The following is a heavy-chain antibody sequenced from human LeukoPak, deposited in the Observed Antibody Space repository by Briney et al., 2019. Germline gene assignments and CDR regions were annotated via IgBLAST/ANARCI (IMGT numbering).Heavy chain of an antibody. J-gene: IGHJ4*02. CDR2: IKQDGTEK. D-gene: IGHD2-15*01. CDR3: ARGPYCSGGSCYPNAFDY. Sequence: GGSLRLSCAASGFTFTTYWMSWVRQAPGKGLEWVANIKQDGTEKYYVDSVKGRFTISRDNAKNSLYLQMNSLRAEDTAVYYCARGPYCSGGSCYPNAFDYWGQGTLVTVSS. V-gene: IGHV3-7*01. CDR1: GFTFTTYW.